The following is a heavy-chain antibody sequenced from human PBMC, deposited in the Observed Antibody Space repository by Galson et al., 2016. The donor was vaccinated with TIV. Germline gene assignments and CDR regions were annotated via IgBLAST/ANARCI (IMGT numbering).Heavy chain of an antibody. Sequence: CAISGDSVPSNSAAWNWIRQSPSRGLEWLGRTYCRSRCYYDYAVSVKSRITIESDTSKNQFSLQLNSVTSEDTAVYYCARAAGRNGATCHATRESFDFWGQGTKVTVSS. CDR1: GDSVPSNSAA. D-gene: IGHD3-10*01. CDR3: ARAAGRNGATCHATRESFDF. V-gene: IGHV6-1*01. CDR2: TYCRSRCYY. J-gene: IGHJ3*01.